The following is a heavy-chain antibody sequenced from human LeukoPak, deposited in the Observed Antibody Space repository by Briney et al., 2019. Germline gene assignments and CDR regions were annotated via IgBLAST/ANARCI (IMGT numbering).Heavy chain of an antibody. D-gene: IGHD6-13*01. CDR3: ARGFGSSLDAFDI. J-gene: IGHJ3*02. Sequence: PGGSLRLSCAASGFAFRNYVIHWVRQAPGKGLEWVAVTSSDLNVKLYADSVKGRFTISRENAKNPLYLQMNSLRAEDTAVYYCARGFGSSLDAFDIWGQGTMVTVSS. V-gene: IGHV3-30*14. CDR2: TSSDLNVK. CDR1: GFAFRNYV.